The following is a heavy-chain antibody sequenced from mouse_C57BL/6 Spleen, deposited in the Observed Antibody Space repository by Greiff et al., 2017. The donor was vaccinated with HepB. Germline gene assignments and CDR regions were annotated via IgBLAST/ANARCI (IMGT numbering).Heavy chain of an antibody. CDR2: IYPRDGST. J-gene: IGHJ4*01. CDR1: GYTFTDHT. D-gene: IGHD1-1*01. Sequence: VQLQQSDAELVKPGASVKISCKVSGYTFTDHTIHWMKQRPEQGLEWIGYIYPRDGSTKYNEKFKGKATLTADKSSSTAYMQLNSLTSEDSAVYCCASRIYGSSYDYAMDYWGQGTSVTVSS. V-gene: IGHV1-78*01. CDR3: ASRIYGSSYDYAMDY.